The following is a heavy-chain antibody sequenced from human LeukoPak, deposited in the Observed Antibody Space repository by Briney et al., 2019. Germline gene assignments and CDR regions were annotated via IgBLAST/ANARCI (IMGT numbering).Heavy chain of an antibody. V-gene: IGHV3-48*01. CDR3: AREVPAATPVYYYYYMDV. Sequence: PGGSLRLSCAASGFTFSSYSTNWVRQAPGKGLEWVSYISSSSSTIYYADSVKGRFTISRDNAKNSLYLQMNSLRAEDTAVHYCAREVPAATPVYYYYYMDVWGKGTTVTVSS. CDR2: ISSSSSTI. CDR1: GFTFSSYS. D-gene: IGHD2-2*02. J-gene: IGHJ6*03.